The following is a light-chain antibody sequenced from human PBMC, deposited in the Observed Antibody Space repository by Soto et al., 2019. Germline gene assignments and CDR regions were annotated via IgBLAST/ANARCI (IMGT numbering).Light chain of an antibody. V-gene: IGKV1-5*01. J-gene: IGKJ1*01. CDR3: QQYNSYWT. Sequence: DIEMTQSPSTLSASVGDRVTITCRASQSISSWLAWYQQKPGKAPKLLIYDASSLESGVPSRFSGSGSGTEFTLTISSPQPDDFATYYCQQYNSYWTFGQGTKVE. CDR2: DAS. CDR1: QSISSW.